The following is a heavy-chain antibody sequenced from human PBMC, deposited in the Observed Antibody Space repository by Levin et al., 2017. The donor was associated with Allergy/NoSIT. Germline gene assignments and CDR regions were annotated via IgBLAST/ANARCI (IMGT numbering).Heavy chain of an antibody. CDR3: AKDSGVSRYYSGWSWYFDL. D-gene: IGHD6-19*01. J-gene: IGHJ2*01. CDR1: GFTFSSDG. CDR2: ISSDRGST. V-gene: IGHV3-30*18. Sequence: SCVASGFTFSSDGMHWVRQAPGKGLEWVAVISSDRGSTYYADSVKGRFTISRDNSQNTLYLQMNSLRSDDTAVYYCAKDSGVSRYYSGWSWYFDLWGRGTLVTVSS.